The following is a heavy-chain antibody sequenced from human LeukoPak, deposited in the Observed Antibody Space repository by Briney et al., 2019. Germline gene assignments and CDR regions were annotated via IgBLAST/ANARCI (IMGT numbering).Heavy chain of an antibody. CDR3: AKAKTWELRYFDY. Sequence: GGSLRLSCAASGFAFTSYSLNWVRQAPGKGLKWVSTIRDNYDTYYADSVKGRFTVSRDNSKNTVHLQMNNLRPEDTAVYYCAKAKTWELRYFDYWGQGTLVTVSS. V-gene: IGHV3-23*01. CDR1: GFAFTSYS. J-gene: IGHJ4*02. D-gene: IGHD1-26*01. CDR2: IRDNYDT.